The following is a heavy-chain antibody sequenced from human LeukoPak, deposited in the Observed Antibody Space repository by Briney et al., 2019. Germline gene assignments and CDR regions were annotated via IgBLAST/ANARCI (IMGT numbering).Heavy chain of an antibody. Sequence: PGGSLRLSRAASGFXFSDYAIHWVRQAPGKGLQWVAVISYDGSNKYYGDSVKGRFAISRDNSKNTLYLQMNSPRPEDTAVYYCAKDVSRGSGALGDYWGQGTLVTVSS. D-gene: IGHD3-10*01. V-gene: IGHV3-30*18. CDR3: AKDVSRGSGALGDY. CDR1: GFXFSDYA. J-gene: IGHJ4*02. CDR2: ISYDGSNK.